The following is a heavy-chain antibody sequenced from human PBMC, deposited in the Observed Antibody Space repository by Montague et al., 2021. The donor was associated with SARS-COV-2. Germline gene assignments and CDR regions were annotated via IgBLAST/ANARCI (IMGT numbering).Heavy chain of an antibody. V-gene: IGHV4-4*07. Sequence: SETLSLTCTVSGDSISYFYWSWIRQPAGKGLEWIGRVSASGSTNXNPSLNSRVTMSVDTSKKQFSLRLSPVTAADTAVYYCARDVVAAPGTFDYWSQGTLVTVSS. CDR2: VSASGST. D-gene: IGHD6-13*01. CDR3: ARDVVAAPGTFDY. CDR1: GDSISYFY. J-gene: IGHJ4*02.